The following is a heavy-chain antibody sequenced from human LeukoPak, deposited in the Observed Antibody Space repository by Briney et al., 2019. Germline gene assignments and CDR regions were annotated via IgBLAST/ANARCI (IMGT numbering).Heavy chain of an antibody. Sequence: PGGSLRLSCAASGFTFSSYAMSWVRQAPGKGLEWVSAISGSGGSTYYADSVKGRFTISRDNSKNTLYLQMNSLRAEDTAVYYCAYTATGAKNGPGAFDIWGQGTMVTVSS. V-gene: IGHV3-23*01. CDR1: GFTFSSYA. J-gene: IGHJ3*02. D-gene: IGHD5-18*01. CDR2: ISGSGGST. CDR3: AYTATGAKNGPGAFDI.